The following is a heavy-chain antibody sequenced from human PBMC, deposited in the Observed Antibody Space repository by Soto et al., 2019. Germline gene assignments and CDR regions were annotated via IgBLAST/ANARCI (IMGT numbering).Heavy chain of an antibody. CDR3: AKNYYDSSGYYTPGAFDI. CDR2: ISGSGGST. J-gene: IGHJ3*02. Sequence: PGGSLRLSCAASGFTFSSYAMSWVRQAPGKGLEWVSAISGSGGSTYYADTVKGRFTISRDNSKNTLYLEMNSLRAGETAVYYGAKNYYDSSGYYTPGAFDIWGQGTMVT. CDR1: GFTFSSYA. D-gene: IGHD3-22*01. V-gene: IGHV3-23*01.